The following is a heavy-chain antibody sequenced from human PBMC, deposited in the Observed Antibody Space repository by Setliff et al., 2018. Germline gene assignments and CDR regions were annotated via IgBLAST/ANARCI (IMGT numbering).Heavy chain of an antibody. J-gene: IGHJ6*03. V-gene: IGHV1-69*05. D-gene: IGHD3-22*01. Sequence: SVKVSCKASGATFSSHGISWVRQAPGQGLEWMGGTIPIFGTTNYAQRFQGRVTIITDESTSTAFMQLSSLRSEDTAVYYCVREGVDSRSSTDYRYYMDVWGKGTTVTVSS. CDR3: VREGVDSRSSTDYRYYMDV. CDR2: TIPIFGTT. CDR1: GATFSSHG.